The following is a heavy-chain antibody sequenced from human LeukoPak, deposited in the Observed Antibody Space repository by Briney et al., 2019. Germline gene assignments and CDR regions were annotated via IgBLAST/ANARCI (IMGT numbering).Heavy chain of an antibody. D-gene: IGHD6-13*01. Sequence: ASVKVSCKASGYTFTSYDINWVRQATGQGLEWMGWMNPNSGDTGYAQKFQGRVTITRNTSISTAYMELSSLRSEDTAVYYCARVVYSSSWPFDYWGQGTLVTVSS. CDR1: GYTFTSYD. CDR2: MNPNSGDT. CDR3: ARVVYSSSWPFDY. V-gene: IGHV1-8*03. J-gene: IGHJ4*02.